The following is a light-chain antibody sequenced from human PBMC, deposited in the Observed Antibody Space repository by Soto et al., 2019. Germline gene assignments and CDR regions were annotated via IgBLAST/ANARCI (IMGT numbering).Light chain of an antibody. J-gene: IGLJ1*01. CDR3: CSYTSSSTYV. Sequence: QSALTQPASVSGSPGQWITFSCTGTSSDVGGYNYVSWYQQHPGKAPKLMIYDVTNRPSGVSDRFSGSKSGNTASLTISGLQAEDEADYYCCSYTSSSTYVFGTGTKVTVL. V-gene: IGLV2-14*03. CDR2: DVT. CDR1: SSDVGGYNY.